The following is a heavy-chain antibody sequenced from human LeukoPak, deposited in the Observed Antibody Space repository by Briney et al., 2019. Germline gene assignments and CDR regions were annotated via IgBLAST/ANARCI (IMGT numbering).Heavy chain of an antibody. CDR1: GFTFSSYW. J-gene: IGHJ4*02. CDR2: IKQDGSEK. Sequence: GGSLRLSCAASGFTFSSYWMSWVRQAPGKGLEWVANIKQDGSEKYYVDSVKGRFTISRDNAKNSLYLQMNSLRAEDTAVYYCAKDGIAAAGKTLDYWGQGTLVTVSS. V-gene: IGHV3-7*03. CDR3: AKDGIAAAGKTLDY. D-gene: IGHD6-13*01.